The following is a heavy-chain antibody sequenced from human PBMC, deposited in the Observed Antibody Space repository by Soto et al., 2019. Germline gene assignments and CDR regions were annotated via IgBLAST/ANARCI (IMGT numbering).Heavy chain of an antibody. J-gene: IGHJ5*02. CDR2: IIPILGIA. V-gene: IGHV1-69*02. CDR3: ASDHHGYGDYRPTP. D-gene: IGHD4-17*01. Sequence: QVQLVQSGAEVKKPGSSVKVSCKASGGTFSSYTISWVRQAPGQGLEWMGRIIPILGIANYAQKFRGRVTITADKSTSTAYMELSSLRSEDTAVYYCASDHHGYGDYRPTPWGQGTLVTVSS. CDR1: GGTFSSYT.